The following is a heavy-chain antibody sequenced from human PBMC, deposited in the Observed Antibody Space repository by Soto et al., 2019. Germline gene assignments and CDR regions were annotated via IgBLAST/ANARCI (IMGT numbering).Heavy chain of an antibody. J-gene: IGHJ4*02. CDR2: ISYDGSNK. D-gene: IGHD2-2*01. CDR3: AKDHGIVVVPAAQDIDY. V-gene: IGHV3-30*18. Sequence: GGSLRLSCAASGFTFSSYGMHWVRQAPGKGLEWVAVISYDGSNKYYADSVKGRFTISRDNSKNTLYLQMNSLRAEDTAVYYCAKDHGIVVVPAAQDIDYWGQGTLVTVSS. CDR1: GFTFSSYG.